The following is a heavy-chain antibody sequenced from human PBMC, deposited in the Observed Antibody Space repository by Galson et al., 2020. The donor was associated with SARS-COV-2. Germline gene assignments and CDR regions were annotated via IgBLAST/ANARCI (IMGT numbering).Heavy chain of an antibody. Sequence: SQTLSLTCTVSGGSIRSHYWNWIREPPGKGLEWIGYIYDTENTNYNPSLTGRVTISVDTSKNQLSLKLRSVTAADTAVYYCARDNGHNWDAVDIWGQGTMVTVSS. V-gene: IGHV4-59*11. CDR3: ARDNGHNWDAVDI. CDR2: IYDTENT. D-gene: IGHD1-1*01. J-gene: IGHJ3*02. CDR1: GGSIRSHY.